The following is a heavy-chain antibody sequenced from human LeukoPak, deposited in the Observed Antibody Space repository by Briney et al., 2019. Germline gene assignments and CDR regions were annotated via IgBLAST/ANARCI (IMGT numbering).Heavy chain of an antibody. J-gene: IGHJ4*02. V-gene: IGHV1-8*01. CDR1: GYTFTSYD. Sequence: ASVKVSCKASGYTFTSYDINWVRQATGQGLEWMGWMNPNSGNTGYAQKFQGRVTMTRNTSISTAYMELSSLRSEDTAVYYCAKVSPSGTAIDFDYWGQGTLVTVSS. D-gene: IGHD6-13*01. CDR2: MNPNSGNT. CDR3: AKVSPSGTAIDFDY.